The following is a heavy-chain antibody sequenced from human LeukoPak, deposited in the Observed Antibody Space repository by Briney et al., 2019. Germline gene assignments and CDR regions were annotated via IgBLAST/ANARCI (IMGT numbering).Heavy chain of an antibody. CDR2: IWYDGSNK. J-gene: IGHJ3*02. CDR3: ARGHVVVTSPRRTDFDI. Sequence: GGSLRFSCAASGFTFSSYGMHWVRQAPGKGLEWVAVIWYDGSNKYYADSVKGRFTISRDNSKNTLYLQMNSLRAEDTAVYYCARGHVVVTSPRRTDFDIWGQGTMVTVSS. CDR1: GFTFSSYG. D-gene: IGHD2-21*02. V-gene: IGHV3-33*01.